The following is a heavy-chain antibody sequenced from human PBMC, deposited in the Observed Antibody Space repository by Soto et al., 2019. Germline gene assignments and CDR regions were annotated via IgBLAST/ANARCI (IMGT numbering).Heavy chain of an antibody. CDR2: VKSKTDGWAT. CDR3: TTDRRSGYDPQFDF. J-gene: IGHJ4*02. Sequence: PGGSLRLSCRASGFTFYKTLMSWVRQAPGKGLEWVGRVKSKTDGWATDYTAPVEGRFTISRDDSQNTLYLQMNSLQTDDTAVYYCTTDRRSGYDPQFDFWGQGTLVTVSS. D-gene: IGHD5-12*01. CDR1: GFTFYKTL. V-gene: IGHV3-15*01.